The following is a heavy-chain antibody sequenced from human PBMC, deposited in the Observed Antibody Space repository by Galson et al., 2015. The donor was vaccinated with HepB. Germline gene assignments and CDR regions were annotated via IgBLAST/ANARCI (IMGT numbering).Heavy chain of an antibody. CDR3: AEEEVPNDY. J-gene: IGHJ4*02. Sequence: SLRLSCAVSGFSFSNSAMTWVRQAPGRGLEWISGISISGRNTYYADSVKGRFTISRDNSKNTVFLQMNSLRAEDTAVYYCAEEEVPNDYWGQGTLVTVSS. D-gene: IGHD4/OR15-4a*01. CDR2: ISISGRNT. V-gene: IGHV3-23*01. CDR1: GFSFSNSA.